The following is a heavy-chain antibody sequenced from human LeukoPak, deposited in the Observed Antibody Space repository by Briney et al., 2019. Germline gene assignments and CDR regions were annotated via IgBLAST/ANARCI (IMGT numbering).Heavy chain of an antibody. CDR2: IYYSGST. D-gene: IGHD1-26*01. Sequence: SETLSLTCTVSGGSISSGSYYWSWIRQPPGKGLEWIGYIYYSGSTNYNPSLKSRVTISVDTSKNQFSLKLSSVTAADTAVYYCARRPRNSGNYDGPSGLDYWGQGNLVTVSS. J-gene: IGHJ4*02. CDR3: ARRPRNSGNYDGPSGLDY. V-gene: IGHV4-61*01. CDR1: GGSISSGSYY.